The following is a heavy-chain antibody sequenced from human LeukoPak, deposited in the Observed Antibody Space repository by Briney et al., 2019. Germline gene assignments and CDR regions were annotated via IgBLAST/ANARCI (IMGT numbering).Heavy chain of an antibody. CDR3: ARLSLLLWFGEFPSGFDP. J-gene: IGHJ5*02. Sequence: GESLKISCKGSGYSFTSYWIGWVRQMPGKGLEWMGIIYPGDSDTRYSPSFQGQVTISADKSISTAYLQWSSLKASDTAMYYCARLSLLLWFGEFPSGFDPWGQGTLVTVSS. V-gene: IGHV5-51*01. CDR1: GYSFTSYW. CDR2: IYPGDSDT. D-gene: IGHD3-10*01.